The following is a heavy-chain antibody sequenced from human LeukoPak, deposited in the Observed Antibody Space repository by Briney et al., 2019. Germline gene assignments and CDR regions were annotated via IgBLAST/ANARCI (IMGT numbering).Heavy chain of an antibody. J-gene: IGHJ5*02. CDR2: INPNSGGT. CDR3: ARVGVAVAVFWFDP. CDR1: RYTFTGYY. V-gene: IGHV1-2*06. D-gene: IGHD6-19*01. Sequence: GASVKVSCNASRYTFTGYYMHWVRQAPGQGLEWMGRINPNSGGTNYAQKFQGRVTMTRDTSISTAYMELSRLRSDDTAVYYCARVGVAVAVFWFDPWGQGTLVTVSS.